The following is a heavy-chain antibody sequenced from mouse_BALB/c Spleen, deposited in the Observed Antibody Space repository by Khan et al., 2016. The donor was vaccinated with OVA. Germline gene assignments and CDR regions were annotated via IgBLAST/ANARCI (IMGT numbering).Heavy chain of an antibody. J-gene: IGHJ4*01. CDR1: GYAFTNYL. Sequence: QVQLQQSGAELVRPGTSVKVSCKASGYAFTNYLIEWVKQRPGQGLEWIGVINPGSGGTNYNEKFKGKATLTADKSSSTAYMQLSSLTSDDSAVLFCARRDYAMDYWGQGTSVTVSS. CDR3: ARRDYAMDY. CDR2: INPGSGGT. V-gene: IGHV1-54*01.